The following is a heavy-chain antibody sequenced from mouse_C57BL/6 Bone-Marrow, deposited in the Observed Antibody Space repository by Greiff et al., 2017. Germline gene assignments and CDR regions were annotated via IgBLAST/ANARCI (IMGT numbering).Heavy chain of an antibody. CDR2: IDPSDSYT. CDR1: GYTFTSYW. CDR3: ARGGGYYGNFFMDY. Sequence: QVQLQQPGAELVMPGASVKLSCKASGYTFTSYWMHWVKQRPGQGLEWIGEIDPSDSYTNYNQKFKGKSTLTVDKSSSTAYMQLSSLTSEDSAVYYCARGGGYYGNFFMDYWGQGTSVTVSS. J-gene: IGHJ4*01. D-gene: IGHD2-1*01. V-gene: IGHV1-69*01.